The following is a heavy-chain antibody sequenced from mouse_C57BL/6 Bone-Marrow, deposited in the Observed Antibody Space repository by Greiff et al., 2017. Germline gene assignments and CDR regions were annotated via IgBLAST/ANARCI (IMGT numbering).Heavy chain of an antibody. CDR2: IDPSDSYT. J-gene: IGHJ2*01. V-gene: IGHV1-59*01. D-gene: IGHD1-1*01. CDR1: GYTFTSYC. CDR3: ARHGSSLFDY. Sequence: VQLQQSGAELVRPGTSVKLSCKASGYTFTSYCMHWVKQRPGQGLELIGVIDPSDSYTNYNQKFKGKATLTVDTSSSTSDMQLSSLPYECSAVYYCARHGSSLFDYWGQGTTLTVSS.